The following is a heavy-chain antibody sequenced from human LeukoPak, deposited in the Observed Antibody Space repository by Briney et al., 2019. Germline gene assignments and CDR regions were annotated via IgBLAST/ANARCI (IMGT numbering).Heavy chain of an antibody. CDR2: ISGKGVST. CDR1: GFTFSSYA. D-gene: IGHD4-23*01. CDR3: AKGRSAAVTSALNY. Sequence: PGGSLRLSCAASGFTFSSYAMNWVRQAPGKGLEWVSGISGKGVSTYYSDSVKGRFTISRDNSKTTLYLQMNSLRAEDTAVYYCAKGRSAAVTSALNYWGQGTLVTVSS. V-gene: IGHV3-23*01. J-gene: IGHJ4*02.